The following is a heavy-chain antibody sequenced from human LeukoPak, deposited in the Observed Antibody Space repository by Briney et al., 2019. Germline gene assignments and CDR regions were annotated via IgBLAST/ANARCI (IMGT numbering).Heavy chain of an antibody. V-gene: IGHV4-34*01. J-gene: IGHJ5*02. CDR2: INHSGST. D-gene: IGHD5-12*01. Sequence: SETLSLTCAVYGGSFSGYYWSWIRQPPGKGLEWIGEINHSGSTNYNPSLKSRVTISVDTSKNQFSLKLSSVTAADTAVYYCARGGYNSRRDNWFDPWGQGTLVTISS. CDR1: GGSFSGYY. CDR3: ARGGYNSRRDNWFDP.